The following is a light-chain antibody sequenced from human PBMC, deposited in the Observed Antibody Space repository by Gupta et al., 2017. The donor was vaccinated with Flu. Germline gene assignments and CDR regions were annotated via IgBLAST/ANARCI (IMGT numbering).Light chain of an antibody. V-gene: IGLV2-14*01. CDR2: EVS. J-gene: IGLJ2*01. CDR3: GSYGAVGV. CDR1: NSDTGAYNY. Sequence: QSALTQPASVSGSPGQSIAISCTGTNSDTGAYNYVSWYQQHPGKAPKLMIYEVSNRPSGVSTRFSGSKSGNTASLTISGLQAEDEADYYWGSYGAVGVFGGGTKVTVL.